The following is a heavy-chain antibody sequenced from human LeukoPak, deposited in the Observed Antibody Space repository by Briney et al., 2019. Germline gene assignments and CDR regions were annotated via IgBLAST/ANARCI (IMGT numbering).Heavy chain of an antibody. CDR1: GFTFSSYS. D-gene: IGHD1-1*01. V-gene: IGHV3-48*01. J-gene: IGHJ5*01. Sequence: GGSLRLSCAASGFTFSSYSMNWVRQAPGKGLEWVSYISSSSSTIYYADSVKGRFTISRDNAKNSLYLQMNSLRAEDTAIYYCAKEDFRDHTTGFDSWGQGTLVTDSS. CDR3: AKEDFRDHTTGFDS. CDR2: ISSSSSTI.